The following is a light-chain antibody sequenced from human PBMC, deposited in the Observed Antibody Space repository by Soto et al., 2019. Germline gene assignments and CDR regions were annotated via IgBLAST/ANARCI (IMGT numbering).Light chain of an antibody. V-gene: IGKV1-5*01. CDR2: DAY. CDR3: QQYESYSPLT. CDR1: KSIRSW. Sequence: DIQMTQSPSILSASVGDRVTITCRASKSIRSWLAWYQQKPGKAPKLLIYDAYSLESGVPSRFSGRRSRTEFTLTIAGLQPEDFATYYCQQYESYSPLTFGGGTKVEIK. J-gene: IGKJ4*01.